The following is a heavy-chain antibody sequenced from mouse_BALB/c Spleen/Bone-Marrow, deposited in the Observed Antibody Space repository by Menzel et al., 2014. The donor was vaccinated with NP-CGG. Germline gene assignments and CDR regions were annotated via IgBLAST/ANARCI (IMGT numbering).Heavy chain of an antibody. CDR2: INSNGGST. CDR1: GFTFSNYG. V-gene: IGHV5-6-3*01. CDR3: VRGNYGNYVDYFDF. D-gene: IGHD2-1*01. Sequence: EVQLQESGGGLVQPGGSLKLSCAASGFTFSNYGMSWVRQTPDKRLELAATINSNGGSTYYPDSVKGRFTISRDTAKSTLYLQMSSLKSEETAMYYCVRGNYGNYVDYFDFWGQGTTLTVSS. J-gene: IGHJ2*01.